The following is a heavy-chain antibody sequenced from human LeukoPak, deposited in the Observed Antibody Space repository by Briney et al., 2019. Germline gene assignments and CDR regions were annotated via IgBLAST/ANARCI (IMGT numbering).Heavy chain of an antibody. Sequence: GGSLRLSCAASGFTFSSYAMHWVRQAPGKGLEWVTFIRYDGSNKYYADSVKGRFTISRDNAKNTLYLQMNSLRAEDTAVYYCAKVVGGGTYYYDSSGYLLYWGQGTLVTVSS. V-gene: IGHV3-30*02. CDR1: GFTFSSYA. J-gene: IGHJ4*02. CDR2: IRYDGSNK. CDR3: AKVVGGGTYYYDSSGYLLY. D-gene: IGHD3-22*01.